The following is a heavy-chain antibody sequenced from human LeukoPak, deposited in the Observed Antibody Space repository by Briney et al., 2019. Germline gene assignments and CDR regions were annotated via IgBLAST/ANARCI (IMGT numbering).Heavy chain of an antibody. J-gene: IGHJ3*02. CDR3: AMSTYYYGSGSYYNSYAFDI. Sequence: GGSLRLSCAASGFTFSSYAMSWVRQAPGKGLEWVSAISGSGGSTYYADSVKGRFTTSRDNSKNTLYLQMNSLRAEDTAVYYCAMSTYYYGSGSYYNSYAFDIWGQGTMVTVSS. D-gene: IGHD3-10*01. V-gene: IGHV3-23*01. CDR2: ISGSGGST. CDR1: GFTFSSYA.